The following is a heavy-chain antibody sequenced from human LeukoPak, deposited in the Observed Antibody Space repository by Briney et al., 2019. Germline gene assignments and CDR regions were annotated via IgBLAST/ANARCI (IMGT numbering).Heavy chain of an antibody. V-gene: IGHV4-39*01. J-gene: IGHJ4*03. CDR2: IYYSGST. Sequence: SETLSLTCTVSGGSISSSSYYWGWIRQPPGKGLEWIGSIYYSGSTYYNPSLKSRVTISVDTSKNQFSLKLSSVTAADTAVYYCARLDNLTGLRQDHWGQGTLVTVSS. CDR3: ARLDNLTGLRQDH. CDR1: GGSISSSSYY. D-gene: IGHD3-9*01.